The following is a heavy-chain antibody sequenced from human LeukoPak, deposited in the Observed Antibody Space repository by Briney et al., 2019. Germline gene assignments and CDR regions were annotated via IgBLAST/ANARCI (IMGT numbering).Heavy chain of an antibody. Sequence: QAGGSLRLSCAGSGFTFSKFGMIWVRQAPGKGLEWVSSITANGDATYYTDSVKGRFTISRDNSKNTLYLQMSSLRAEDTALYYCATFGVIVRNDDFDYWGQGALVAVSS. CDR1: GFTFSKFG. CDR2: ITANGDAT. CDR3: ATFGVIVRNDDFDY. J-gene: IGHJ4*02. V-gene: IGHV3-23*01. D-gene: IGHD3-3*01.